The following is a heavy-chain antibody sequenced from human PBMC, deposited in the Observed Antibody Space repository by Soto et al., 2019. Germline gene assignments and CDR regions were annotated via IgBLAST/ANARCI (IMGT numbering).Heavy chain of an antibody. D-gene: IGHD3-9*01. CDR2: ISAYNGNT. V-gene: IGHV1-18*01. Sequence: ASVKVSCQASGYTITSYGISWVRQENGQGLEWMGWISAYNGNTNYAQKLQGRVTMTTDTSTSTAYMELRSLRSDDTAVYYCARVYYDILTGYSTIDYWGQGTLVTVSS. CDR1: GYTITSYG. J-gene: IGHJ4*02. CDR3: ARVYYDILTGYSTIDY.